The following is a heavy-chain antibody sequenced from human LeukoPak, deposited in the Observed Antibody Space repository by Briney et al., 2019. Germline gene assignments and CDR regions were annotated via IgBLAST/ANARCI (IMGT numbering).Heavy chain of an antibody. J-gene: IGHJ4*02. V-gene: IGHV3-49*04. CDR1: GFTFGDYA. CDR2: IRSKGYGGKT. CDR3: TRARRITMIVVVGPYDY. D-gene: IGHD3-22*01. Sequence: GGSLRLSCTASGFTFGDYAMSWVRQAPGKGLEWVGFIRSKGYGGKTEYAASVKGRFTISRDDSKSIAYLQMNSLKTEDTAVYYCTRARRITMIVVVGPYDYWGQGTLVTVSS.